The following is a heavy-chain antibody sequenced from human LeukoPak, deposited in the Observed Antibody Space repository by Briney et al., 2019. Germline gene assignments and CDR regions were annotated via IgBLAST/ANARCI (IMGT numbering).Heavy chain of an antibody. Sequence: ESLRLSCAASGFTVTTYGMAWVRQAPGKGLEWIGYIYNSATTNYNPSLTGRVTISEDTSKNQFSLKLSSVTASDTAVYYCARLGAPAGMGVWGQGTTVTVS. J-gene: IGHJ6*02. V-gene: IGHV4-59*08. D-gene: IGHD2-2*01. CDR2: IYNSATT. CDR1: GFTVTTYG. CDR3: ARLGAPAGMGV.